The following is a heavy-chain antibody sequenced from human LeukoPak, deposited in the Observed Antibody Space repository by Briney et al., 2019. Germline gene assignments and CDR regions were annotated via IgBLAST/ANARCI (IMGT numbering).Heavy chain of an antibody. CDR2: ISGSGGST. J-gene: IGHJ3*02. V-gene: IGHV3-23*01. CDR1: GFTFSSYA. CDR3: ARVAVAGTMGDAFDI. Sequence: GGSLRLSCAASGFTFSSYAMSWVRQAPGKGLEWVSAISGSGGSTYYADSVKGRFTISRDNAKNSLYLQMNSLRAEDTAVYYCARVAVAGTMGDAFDIWGQGTMVTVSS. D-gene: IGHD6-19*01.